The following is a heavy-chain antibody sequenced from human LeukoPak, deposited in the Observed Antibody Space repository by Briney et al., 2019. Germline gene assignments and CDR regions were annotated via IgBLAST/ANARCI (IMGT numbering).Heavy chain of an antibody. CDR2: IYYSGST. D-gene: IGHD5-18*01. CDR3: ARGTAPASFDY. CDR1: GGSMSSYF. Sequence: SETLSLTCTVSGGSMSSYFWSWIRQPPGKGLEWIGYIYYSGSTNYNPSLQSRVTISVDTSKNQFSLNLSSMTAADTAVYYCARGTAPASFDYWGQGALVTVSS. J-gene: IGHJ4*02. V-gene: IGHV4-59*01.